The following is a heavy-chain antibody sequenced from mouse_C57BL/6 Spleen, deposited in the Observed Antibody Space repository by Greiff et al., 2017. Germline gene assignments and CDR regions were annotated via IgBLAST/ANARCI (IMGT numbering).Heavy chain of an antibody. V-gene: IGHV5-4*03. CDR3: ARVYYDYEGFAY. Sequence: EVKLVESGGGLVKPGGSLKLSCAASGFTFSSYAMSWVRQTPEKRLAWVATISDGGSYTYYPDNVKGRFTISRDNAKNNLYLQMSHLKSEDTAMYYCARVYYDYEGFAYWGQGTLVTVSA. CDR2: ISDGGSYT. D-gene: IGHD2-4*01. J-gene: IGHJ3*01. CDR1: GFTFSSYA.